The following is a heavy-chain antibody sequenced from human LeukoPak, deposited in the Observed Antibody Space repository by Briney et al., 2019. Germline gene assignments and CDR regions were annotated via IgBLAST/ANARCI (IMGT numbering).Heavy chain of an antibody. CDR3: VTRSMSTGDY. D-gene: IGHD6-6*01. CDR2: IKTKTDGRAT. V-gene: IGHV3-15*01. Sequence: GGSLRLSCEASGFNFSDVWMNWVRQAPGKGLEWIGRIKTKTDGRATEYAPPAKSRFTISRDDSKSTVYLHMNSLQTEDTALYYGVTRSMSTGDYWGQETLVTVSS. CDR1: GFNFSDVW. J-gene: IGHJ4*02.